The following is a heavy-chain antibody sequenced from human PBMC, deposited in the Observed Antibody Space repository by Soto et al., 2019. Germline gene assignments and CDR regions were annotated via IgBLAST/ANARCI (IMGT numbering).Heavy chain of an antibody. J-gene: IGHJ4*02. Sequence: QVQLQESGPGLVKPSQTLSLTCTVSGGSISSGYYWSAIRRHPGKGLEWIGYIYYSGRTYYNPSRRSRVTISVETSKNQFPLKLSSVTAADTAVYYCARAPGDYFDYWGQGTLVTVSS. CDR1: GGSISSGYY. CDR2: IYYSGRT. CDR3: ARAPGDYFDY. V-gene: IGHV4-31*03.